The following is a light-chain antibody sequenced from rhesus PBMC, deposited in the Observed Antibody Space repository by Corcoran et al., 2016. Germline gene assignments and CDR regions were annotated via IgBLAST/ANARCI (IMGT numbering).Light chain of an antibody. CDR1: QSLLHSNGRTY. Sequence: DIVMTQTPLSLPITPGEPASISCRSSQSLLHSNGRTYFHWYLQKPGQSPQLLIYGGSNRASGVPDRFSGIGSCTDFTLKISKVEAEDVGVYYCVQAIAFPWTFGQGTKVEIK. CDR2: GGS. J-gene: IGKJ1*01. CDR3: VQAIAFPWT. V-gene: IGKV2-72*01.